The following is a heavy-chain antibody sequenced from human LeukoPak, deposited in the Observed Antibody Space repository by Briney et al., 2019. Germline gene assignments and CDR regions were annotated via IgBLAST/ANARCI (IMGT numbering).Heavy chain of an antibody. D-gene: IGHD6-13*01. Sequence: GESLKISCKGSGYSFTSYWIGWVRQMPGKGLEWMGIIYPGDSDTRYSPSFQGQVTISADKSISTAYLQWSSLKASDTAMYYCASSLRIAAAEGPYDAFDIWGQGTMVTVSS. CDR3: ASSLRIAAAEGPYDAFDI. J-gene: IGHJ3*02. CDR1: GYSFTSYW. CDR2: IYPGDSDT. V-gene: IGHV5-51*01.